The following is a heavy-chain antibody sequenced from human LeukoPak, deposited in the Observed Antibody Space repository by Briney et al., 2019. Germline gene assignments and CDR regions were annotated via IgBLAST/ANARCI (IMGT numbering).Heavy chain of an antibody. D-gene: IGHD3-10*01. CDR2: IYHSGST. CDR1: GYSISSGYY. J-gene: IGHJ4*02. V-gene: IGHV4-38-2*02. CDR3: ARDQRDSGSYYFPYYFDY. Sequence: PSETLSLTCTVSGYSISSGYYWGWIRQPPGKGLEWIGSIYHSGSTYYNPSLKSRVTISVDTSKNQFSLKLSSVTAADTAVYYCARDQRDSGSYYFPYYFDYWGKGTLVTVSS.